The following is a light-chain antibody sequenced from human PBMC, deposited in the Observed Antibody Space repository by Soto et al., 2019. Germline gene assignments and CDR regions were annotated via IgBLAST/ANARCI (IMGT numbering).Light chain of an antibody. CDR1: SSDVGGYNL. J-gene: IGLJ1*01. V-gene: IGLV2-14*02. CDR2: VGS. CDR3: SSYTSTTTRV. Sequence: QSALTQPASVSGSPGQSITISCAGTSSDVGGYNLVSWYQQHPGEAPKLIIYVGSKRPSGVSNRFFGSKSGNTASLTISGLQAEDEADYYCSSYTSTTTRVFGTGTKVTVL.